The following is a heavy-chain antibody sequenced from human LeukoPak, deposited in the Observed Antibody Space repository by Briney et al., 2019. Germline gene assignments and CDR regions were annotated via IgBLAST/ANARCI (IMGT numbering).Heavy chain of an antibody. CDR2: LSYTGKT. V-gene: IGHV4-59*02. D-gene: IGHD2/OR15-2a*01. Sequence: TSETLSLTCAVSGASVSNSHWDWIRQFPGKGLEWIGCLSYTGKTDYNPSLSSRVTISLGTSNNQVSLKLKSVTAADTAVYYCSEGYFEPFAHWGPETLVTVSS. J-gene: IGHJ4*02. CDR1: GASVSNSH. CDR3: SEGYFEPFAH.